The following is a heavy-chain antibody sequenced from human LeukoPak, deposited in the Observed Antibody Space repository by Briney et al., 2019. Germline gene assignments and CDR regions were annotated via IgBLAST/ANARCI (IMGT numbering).Heavy chain of an antibody. CDR3: ASGYYYDSSGYYNPFGY. CDR1: GGSFSGYY. J-gene: IGHJ4*02. CDR2: INHSGST. D-gene: IGHD3-22*01. V-gene: IGHV4-34*01. Sequence: SETLSLTCAVSGGSFSGYYWSWIRQPPGKGLEWIGEINHSGSTNYNPSLKSRVTISVDTSKNQFSLKLSSVTTADTAVYYCASGYYYDSSGYYNPFGYWGQGTLVTVSS.